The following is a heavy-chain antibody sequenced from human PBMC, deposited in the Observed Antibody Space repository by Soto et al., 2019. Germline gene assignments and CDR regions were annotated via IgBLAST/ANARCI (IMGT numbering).Heavy chain of an antibody. J-gene: IGHJ6*02. CDR2: MNEDGGTT. V-gene: IGHV3-74*02. CDR3: ASDLSGRADV. Sequence: EVQLVESGGGLVRPGGSLRLSCAASGFTFSSYWMHWVRQAPGKGLVWVSRMNEDGGTTDYADSVKGRFTISRDNAKNTLYLQMNSLRVEDTAGYYWASDLSGRADVWGQGTTVTVSS. CDR1: GFTFSSYW. D-gene: IGHD3-10*01.